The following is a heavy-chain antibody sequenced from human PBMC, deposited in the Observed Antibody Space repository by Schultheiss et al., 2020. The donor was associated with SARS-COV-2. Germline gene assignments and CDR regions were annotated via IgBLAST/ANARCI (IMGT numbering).Heavy chain of an antibody. CDR1: GASVSSGSDY. D-gene: IGHD1-26*01. J-gene: IGHJ4*02. V-gene: IGHV4-61*01. CDR2: IYDSGST. CDR3: ASGSYYEAMDN. Sequence: SETLSLTCTVSGASVSSGSDYWSWIRQPPGKGLEWIAYIYDSGSTNYNPSLKSRVTMSVDTAKKQFSLRVNSVTAADTAVYFCASGSYYEAMDNWGQGTLVTVS.